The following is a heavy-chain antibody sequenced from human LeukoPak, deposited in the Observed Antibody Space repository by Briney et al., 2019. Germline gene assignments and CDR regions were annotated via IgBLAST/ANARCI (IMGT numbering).Heavy chain of an antibody. CDR1: GFTFSNYT. CDR3: ARELQVWSPDFDY. J-gene: IGHJ4*02. V-gene: IGHV3-21*01. Sequence: PGGSLRLSCAASGFTFSNYTMTWVRQAPGKGLEWVSSISSSSSYIYYADSVKGRFTISRDNAKNSLYLQMNSLRAEDAAVYYCARELQVWSPDFDYWGQGTLVTVSS. D-gene: IGHD5-18*01. CDR2: ISSSSSYI.